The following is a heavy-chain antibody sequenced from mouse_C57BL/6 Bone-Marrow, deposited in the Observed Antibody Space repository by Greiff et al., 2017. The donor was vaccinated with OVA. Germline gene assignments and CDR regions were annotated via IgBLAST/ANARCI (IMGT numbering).Heavy chain of an antibody. CDR2: IDPENGDT. Sequence: VHVKQSGAELVRPGASVKLSCTASGFNIKDDYMHWVKQRPEQGLEWIGWIDPENGDTEYASKFQGKATITADTSSNTAYLQLSSLTSEDTAVYYGTTEGSMYYFDYWGQGTTLTVSA. CDR3: TTEGSMYYFDY. D-gene: IGHD1-1*01. V-gene: IGHV14-4*01. J-gene: IGHJ2*01. CDR1: GFNIKDDY.